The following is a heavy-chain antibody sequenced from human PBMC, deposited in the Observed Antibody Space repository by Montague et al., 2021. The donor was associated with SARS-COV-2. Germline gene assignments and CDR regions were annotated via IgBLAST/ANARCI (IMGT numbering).Heavy chain of an antibody. D-gene: IGHD1-1*01. J-gene: IGHJ4*02. Sequence: SLRLSCAASGFIFSHFEMNWVRQAPGKGLEWVSYINRAGDTLYYXDSXGGRFTISRDNAKNSLYLHMSSLSVEDTAVYYCVRGGLEPFDFDYWGQGTLVTVSS. CDR3: VRGGLEPFDFDY. V-gene: IGHV3-48*03. CDR2: INRAGDTL. CDR1: GFIFSHFE.